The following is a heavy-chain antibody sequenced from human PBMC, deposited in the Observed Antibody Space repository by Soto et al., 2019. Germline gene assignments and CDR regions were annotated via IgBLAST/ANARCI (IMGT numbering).Heavy chain of an antibody. CDR3: AADLRYYDSSGYYTY. CDR2: IVVGSGNT. Sequence: ASVKVSCKGSGFTFTSSAMQWVRQARGQRLEWMGWIVVGSGNTNYAQKFQERVTITRESSTIAANMEQSSLRSEDTPAYHCAADLRYYDSSGYYTYGSQRNHVTVSS. CDR1: GFTFTSSA. J-gene: IGHJ4*02. D-gene: IGHD3-22*01. V-gene: IGHV1-58*02.